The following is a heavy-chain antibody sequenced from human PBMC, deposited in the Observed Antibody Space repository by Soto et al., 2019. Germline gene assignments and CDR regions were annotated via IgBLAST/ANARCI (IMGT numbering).Heavy chain of an antibody. Sequence: GGSLRLSCAASGLTCSTYAMNWVRQAPGKGLEWVSGISGSGDSTYYADSVKGRFTVSRDNSKNTLYLQMNSLRAEDTAVFYCAKERSSGWSFDYWGQGTLVTVSS. J-gene: IGHJ4*02. D-gene: IGHD6-19*01. CDR3: AKERSSGWSFDY. CDR2: ISGSGDST. V-gene: IGHV3-23*01. CDR1: GLTCSTYA.